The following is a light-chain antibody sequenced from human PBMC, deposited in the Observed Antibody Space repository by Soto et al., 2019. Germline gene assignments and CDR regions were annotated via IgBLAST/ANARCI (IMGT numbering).Light chain of an antibody. CDR3: QQYKGYSGT. Sequence: TQSPATLSLSPGERATLSCRASQFVTNNVAWYQQKPGKAPNLLIYETSTLKSGVPSRFSGSGSGTEFTLTISSLQPDDFATYYCQQYKGYSGTFGQGTKLEIK. CDR2: ETS. CDR1: QFVTNN. V-gene: IGKV1-5*01. J-gene: IGKJ2*01.